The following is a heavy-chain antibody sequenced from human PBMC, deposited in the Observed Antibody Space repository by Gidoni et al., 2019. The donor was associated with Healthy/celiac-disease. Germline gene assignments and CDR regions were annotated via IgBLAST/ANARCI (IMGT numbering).Heavy chain of an antibody. CDR2: IYYSGST. CDR3: ARGDRGSSWYYYYMDV. D-gene: IGHD6-13*01. J-gene: IGHJ6*03. V-gene: IGHV4-59*01. Sequence: QVQLQESGPGLVKPSETLSLTCTVSGGSISSYYWSWIRQPPGKGLEWIGYIYYSGSTNYNPSLKSRVTISVDTSKNQFSLKLSSVTAADTAVYYCARGDRGSSWYYYYMDVWGKGTTVTVSS. CDR1: GGSISSYY.